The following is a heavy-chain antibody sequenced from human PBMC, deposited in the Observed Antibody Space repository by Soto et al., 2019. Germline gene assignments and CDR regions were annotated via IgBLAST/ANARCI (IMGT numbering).Heavy chain of an antibody. J-gene: IGHJ4*02. Sequence: QLQLQESGSGLVKPSQTLSLTCAVSGGSISSGGDSWSWIRQPPGKGLEWIGYIYHSGSTYYNPSLKSRVTISGDRSKNQFYLKLSSVTAADTAVYYCAAGGGLPRYYWGQGTLVTVSS. CDR3: AAGGGLPRYY. CDR1: GGSISSGGDS. CDR2: IYHSGST. D-gene: IGHD5-12*01. V-gene: IGHV4-30-2*01.